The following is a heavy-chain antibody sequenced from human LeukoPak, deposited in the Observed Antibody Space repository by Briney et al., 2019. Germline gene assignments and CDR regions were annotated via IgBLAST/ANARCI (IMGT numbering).Heavy chain of an antibody. CDR1: GGSISSSSYY. J-gene: IGHJ4*02. CDR2: IYYSGST. V-gene: IGHV4-39*01. D-gene: IGHD4-23*01. CDR3: ARHDFGGPDY. Sequence: SETLSLTCTVSGGSISSSSYYWVWLRQPPGKGLEWIGSIYYSGSTYYNPSLKSRVTISVDTSKNQFSLKLSSVTAADTAVYYCARHDFGGPDYWGQGTLVTVSS.